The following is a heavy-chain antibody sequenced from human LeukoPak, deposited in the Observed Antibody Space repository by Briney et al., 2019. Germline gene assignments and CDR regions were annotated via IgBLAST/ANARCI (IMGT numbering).Heavy chain of an antibody. CDR3: ARVVGSGFGYFDY. J-gene: IGHJ4*02. Sequence: GGSLRLSCAASGFAFSSYGMHWVRQAPGKGLEWVAVIWYDGSNKYYADSVKGRFTISRDNSKNTLYLQMNSLRAEDTAVYYCARVVGSGFGYFDYWGQGTPVTVSS. V-gene: IGHV3-33*01. D-gene: IGHD6-19*01. CDR2: IWYDGSNK. CDR1: GFAFSSYG.